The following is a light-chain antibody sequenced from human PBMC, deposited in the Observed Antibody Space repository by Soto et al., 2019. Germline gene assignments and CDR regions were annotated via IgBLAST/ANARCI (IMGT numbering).Light chain of an antibody. CDR3: SSYAGGNNLV. Sequence: QSVLTQSPSASGSPGQSVTISCTGTSSDIGGYNSVSWYQQHPGKAPKVMIYDVTKRPSGVPDRFSGSKSGNTASLTVSALQAEDEADYYCSSYAGGNNLVFGGGTKLTVL. V-gene: IGLV2-8*01. CDR2: DVT. CDR1: SSDIGGYNS. J-gene: IGLJ2*01.